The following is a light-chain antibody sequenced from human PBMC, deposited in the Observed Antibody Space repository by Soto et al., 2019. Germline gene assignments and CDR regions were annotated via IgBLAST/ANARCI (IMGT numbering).Light chain of an antibody. Sequence: IQMAQSPSSLSASVGDRVTITCRASQTISSWLAWYQQKPGKAPKLLIYKASTLKSGAPSRFSGSGSGTEFTLTISSLQPDDFATYYCQHYNSYSEAFGQGTKVDIK. CDR1: QTISSW. V-gene: IGKV1-5*03. J-gene: IGKJ1*01. CDR2: KAS. CDR3: QHYNSYSEA.